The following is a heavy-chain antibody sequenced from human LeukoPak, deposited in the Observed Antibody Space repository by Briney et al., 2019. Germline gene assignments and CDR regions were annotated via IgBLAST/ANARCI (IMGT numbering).Heavy chain of an antibody. CDR3: TRFIMYSGGTSWYLDY. Sequence: GGSLRLSCAASGVTLSSYGRHWVRQAPGKGLEWVAGIWYGGRNQNYADSVKGRLTRSRDNSKTSLYVQMNSLRAEDTAVYYCTRFIMYSGGTSWYLDYWGQGTLVTVSS. CDR2: IWYGGRNQ. D-gene: IGHD2-8*01. V-gene: IGHV3-33*01. CDR1: GVTLSSYG. J-gene: IGHJ4*02.